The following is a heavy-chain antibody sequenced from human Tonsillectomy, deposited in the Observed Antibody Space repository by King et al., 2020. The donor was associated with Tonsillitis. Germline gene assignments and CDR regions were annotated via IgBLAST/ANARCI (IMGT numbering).Heavy chain of an antibody. Sequence: VQLVESGGGVVQPGRSLRLSCAASGFTFSSYAMHWVRQAPGKGLEWVAVITYDGSNKYYADYVKGRFTISRDNSKNTLYLQMNSLRAEDTAVYYCARELVLYGDYIDAFDIWGQGTMVTVSS. CDR1: GFTFSSYA. CDR3: ARELVLYGDYIDAFDI. V-gene: IGHV3-30*01. D-gene: IGHD4-17*01. J-gene: IGHJ3*02. CDR2: ITYDGSNK.